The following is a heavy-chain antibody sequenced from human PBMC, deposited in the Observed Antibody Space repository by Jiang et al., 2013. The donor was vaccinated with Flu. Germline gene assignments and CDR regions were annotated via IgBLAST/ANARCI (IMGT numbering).Heavy chain of an antibody. CDR3: YTSGSGNYYIDY. Sequence: GAEVKKPGASLKVSCKASGYTFTGHYMHWVRQAPGQGLEWMGWVNPNSGDTKYAQKFQGRVTMTRDTSISTAYIEVRGLTSDDTAVYYCYTSGSGNYYIDYWGQGTHVIVSS. CDR2: VNPNSGDT. V-gene: IGHV1-2*02. D-gene: IGHD3-10*01. CDR1: GYTFTGHY. J-gene: IGHJ4*02.